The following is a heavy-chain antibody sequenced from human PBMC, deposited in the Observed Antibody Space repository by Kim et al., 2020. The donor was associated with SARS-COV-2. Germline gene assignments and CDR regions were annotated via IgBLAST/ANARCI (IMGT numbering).Heavy chain of an antibody. CDR2: ISGSGGST. J-gene: IGHJ4*02. Sequence: GGSLRLSCAASGFTFSSYAMSWVRQAPGKGLEWVSAISGSGGSTYYADSVKGRFTISRDNSKNTLYLQMNSLRAEDTAVYYCAKDWFLSMVRGRAEFDYWGQGTLVTVSS. D-gene: IGHD3-10*01. CDR3: AKDWFLSMVRGRAEFDY. CDR1: GFTFSSYA. V-gene: IGHV3-23*01.